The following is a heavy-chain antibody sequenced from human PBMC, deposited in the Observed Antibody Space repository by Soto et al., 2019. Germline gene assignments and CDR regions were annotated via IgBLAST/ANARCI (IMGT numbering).Heavy chain of an antibody. V-gene: IGHV3-23*01. Sequence: PGGSLRLSCVASGFTFSDYAMSWVRQPPGKGLEWVSAITSSGDITYYADSVKGRLTFSRDNSQNTLYLHMNSLRADDTAVYFCARRAASSLHFDSWGQGALVTVCS. J-gene: IGHJ4*02. D-gene: IGHD2-15*01. CDR1: GFTFSDYA. CDR3: ARRAASSLHFDS. CDR2: ITSSGDIT.